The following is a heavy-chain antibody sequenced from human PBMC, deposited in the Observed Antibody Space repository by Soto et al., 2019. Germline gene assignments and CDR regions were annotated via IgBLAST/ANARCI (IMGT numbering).Heavy chain of an antibody. D-gene: IGHD3-10*01. CDR1: GFTFSDYY. Sequence: GSLRLSCAASGFTFSDYYMSWIRQAPGKGLEWVSYISSSSSTIYYADSVKGRFTISRDNAKNSLYLQMNSLRAEDTAVYYCARANYYGSPGDFDYWGQGTLVTVSS. J-gene: IGHJ4*02. CDR2: ISSSSSTI. V-gene: IGHV3-11*04. CDR3: ARANYYGSPGDFDY.